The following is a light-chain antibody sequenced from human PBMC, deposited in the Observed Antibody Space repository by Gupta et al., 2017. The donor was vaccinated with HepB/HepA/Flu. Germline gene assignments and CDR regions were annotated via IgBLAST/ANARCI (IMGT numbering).Light chain of an antibody. CDR1: SSDVGGYNY. V-gene: IGLV2-14*03. Sequence: QSALTQPASVSGSPGQSLTLSRTGTSSDVGGYNYVSWYQQHPGKAPKLMIYDVSNRPSGVSNRFSGSKSGNTASLTISGLQAEDEADYYCSSYTSSSTLVFGGGTKLTVL. CDR3: SSYTSSSTLV. CDR2: DVS. J-gene: IGLJ2*01.